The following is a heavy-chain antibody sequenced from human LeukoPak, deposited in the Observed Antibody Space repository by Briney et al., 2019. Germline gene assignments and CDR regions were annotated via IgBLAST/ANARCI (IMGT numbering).Heavy chain of an antibody. V-gene: IGHV4-59*01. D-gene: IGHD4/OR15-4a*01. CDR1: GGSISSYY. Sequence: SETLSLTCTVSGGSISSYYWSWIRQPPGKGLEWIGYIYYSGSTNYNPSLKSRVTISVDTSKNQFSLKLSSGTAADTAVYYCARVGDYGPWYFDLWGRGTLVTVSS. CDR2: IYYSGST. CDR3: ARVGDYGPWYFDL. J-gene: IGHJ2*01.